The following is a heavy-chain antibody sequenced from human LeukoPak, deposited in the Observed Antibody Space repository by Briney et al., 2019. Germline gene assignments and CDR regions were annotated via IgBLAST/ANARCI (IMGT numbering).Heavy chain of an antibody. D-gene: IGHD4-23*01. CDR3: ARGGNSNLNWFDP. Sequence: GESLKISCKGSGYSFTTYWIGWVRQMPGKGLEWMGIIYPSDSDTRYSPSFQGQVTISADKSISTAYLQWSSLKASDTAMYYCARGGNSNLNWFDPWGQGTLVTVSS. CDR1: GYSFTTYW. J-gene: IGHJ5*02. CDR2: IYPSDSDT. V-gene: IGHV5-51*01.